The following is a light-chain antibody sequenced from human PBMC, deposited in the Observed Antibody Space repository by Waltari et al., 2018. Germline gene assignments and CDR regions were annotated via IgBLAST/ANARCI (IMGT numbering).Light chain of an antibody. CDR1: SSDVGWYDY. CDR3: SSYAGSNNLV. J-gene: IGLJ2*01. V-gene: IGLV2-8*01. Sequence: QSALTQPPSASGSPGQSVTISCTGTSSDVGWYDYVSWYQQHPGKAPKLMIYEVTKRPSGFPDRFSGSKSGNTASLTVSGLQAEDEADYYCSSYAGSNNLVFGGGTKLTVL. CDR2: EVT.